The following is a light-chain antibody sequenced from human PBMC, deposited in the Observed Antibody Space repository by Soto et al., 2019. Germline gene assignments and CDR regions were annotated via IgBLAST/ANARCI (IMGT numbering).Light chain of an antibody. CDR2: GAS. V-gene: IGKV3-15*01. Sequence: EIVMTQSPATLSVSPGERATLSCRASQSVSSNLAWYQQKPGQAPRLLIYGASTRATRIPARFNGSGSGTEFTLTISSLQSEDFAVYYCQQYNNWPIFTFGPGTKVDIK. J-gene: IGKJ3*01. CDR1: QSVSSN. CDR3: QQYNNWPIFT.